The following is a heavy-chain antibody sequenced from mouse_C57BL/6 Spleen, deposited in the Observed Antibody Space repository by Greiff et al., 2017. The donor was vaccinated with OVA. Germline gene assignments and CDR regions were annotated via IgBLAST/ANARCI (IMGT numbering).Heavy chain of an antibody. CDR3: AKSYYSNYRYYAMDY. CDR2: LYPRSGNT. J-gene: IGHJ4*01. D-gene: IGHD2-5*01. V-gene: IGHV1-81*01. CDR1: GYTFTSYG. Sequence: QVQLKESGAELARPGASVKLSCKASGYTFTSYGISWVKQRTGQGLEWIGELYPRSGNTYYNEKFKGKATLTADKSSSTAYMELRSLTSEDSAVYFCAKSYYSNYRYYAMDYWGQGTSVTVSS.